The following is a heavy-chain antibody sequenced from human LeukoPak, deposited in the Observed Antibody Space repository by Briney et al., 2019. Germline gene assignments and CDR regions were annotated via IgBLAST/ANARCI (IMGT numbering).Heavy chain of an antibody. Sequence: PGGSLRLSCAASGFTFSSFAMSWVRQAPGKGLEWVSAITGSGGSTYYVDSVKGRFTISRDNSKNTLYLQMNSLRPEDTAVYYCAPPRGGTMVRGVIPLDWGQGTLVTVSS. CDR1: GFTFSSFA. J-gene: IGHJ1*01. CDR3: APPRGGTMVRGVIPLD. D-gene: IGHD3-10*01. V-gene: IGHV3-23*01. CDR2: ITGSGGST.